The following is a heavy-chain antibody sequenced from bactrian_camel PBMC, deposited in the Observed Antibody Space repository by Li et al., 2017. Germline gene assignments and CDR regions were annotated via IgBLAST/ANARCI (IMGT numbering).Heavy chain of an antibody. V-gene: IGHV3S54*01. CDR2: IFSRTNAT. CDR1: GYSVSMTC. CDR3: DRGAGIDGY. Sequence: HVQLVESGGGLVQPGGSLRLACAPSGYSVSMTCMGWFRQLPGKAREEVATIFSRTNATFYADSVRGRFTLSEDNAKNTLFLQLNSLKTEDTAMYYCDRGAGIDGYWGQGTQVTV. J-gene: IGHJ6*01.